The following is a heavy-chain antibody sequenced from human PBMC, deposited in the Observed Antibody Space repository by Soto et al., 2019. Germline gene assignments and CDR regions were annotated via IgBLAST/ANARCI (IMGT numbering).Heavy chain of an antibody. CDR3: ARVWASIAAAEDETYYYYGMDV. V-gene: IGHV3-74*01. Sequence: GGSLRLSCAASGFTFSSYLMHWVRQAPGKGLVWVSRINSDGSSTSYADSVKGRFTISRDNAKNTLYLQMNSLRAEDTAVYYCARVWASIAAAEDETYYYYGMDVWGQGTTVTVSS. CDR2: INSDGSST. D-gene: IGHD6-13*01. J-gene: IGHJ6*02. CDR1: GFTFSSYL.